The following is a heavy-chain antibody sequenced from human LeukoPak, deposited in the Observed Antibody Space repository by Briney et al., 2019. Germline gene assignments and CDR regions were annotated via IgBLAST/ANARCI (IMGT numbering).Heavy chain of an antibody. CDR2: ISGSGGST. CDR1: GFTFSSYA. Sequence: GGSLRLSCAASGFTFSSYAMSWVRQAPGKGLEWVSAISGSGGSTYYADSVKGRFTISRDNSKNTLYLQMNSLRAEDTAVYYCAKDRYYDILTGLWSWFDPWGQGTLATVSS. D-gene: IGHD3-9*01. J-gene: IGHJ5*02. CDR3: AKDRYYDILTGLWSWFDP. V-gene: IGHV3-23*01.